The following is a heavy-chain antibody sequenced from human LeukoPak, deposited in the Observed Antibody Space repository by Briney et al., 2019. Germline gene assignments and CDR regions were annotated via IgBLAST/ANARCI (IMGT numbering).Heavy chain of an antibody. Sequence: ASVKVACKASGYTFTGYYMHWVRQAPGQGLEWMGWINPNSGGTNYAQKFQGWVTMTRDTSISTAYMELSRLRSDDTAVYYCARQRITMIVVDPFDYWGQGTLVTVSS. CDR3: ARQRITMIVVDPFDY. D-gene: IGHD3-22*01. CDR2: INPNSGGT. J-gene: IGHJ4*02. V-gene: IGHV1-2*04. CDR1: GYTFTGYY.